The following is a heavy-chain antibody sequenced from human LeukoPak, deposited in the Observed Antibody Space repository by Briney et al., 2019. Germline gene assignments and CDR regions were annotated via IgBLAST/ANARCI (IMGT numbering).Heavy chain of an antibody. CDR1: GFTFSSYS. CDR2: IGDAGT. J-gene: IGHJ3*01. CDR3: AKNLGPFDV. V-gene: IGHV3-23*01. Sequence: GGSLRLSCAASGFTFSSYSFNWARQAPGKGLEWVSSIGDAGTYYADSVKGRFTISRDNSKNMLYLQLNSLRAGDTAMYYCAKNLGPFDVRGQGTMVTVSS. D-gene: IGHD3-16*01.